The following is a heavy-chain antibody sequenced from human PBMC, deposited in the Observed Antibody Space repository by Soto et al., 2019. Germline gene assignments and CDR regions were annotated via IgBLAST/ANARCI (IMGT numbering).Heavy chain of an antibody. Sequence: QVQLVQSGAEVKKPGASVKVSCKASGYTFTSYDINWVRQATGQGLEWMGWMNPNSGNTGYAQKFQGRVTMTRNTSLSTAYMELSSLRSEDTAVYYCARGADYDFWSGRNYGMDVWGQGTTVTVSS. CDR3: ARGADYDFWSGRNYGMDV. V-gene: IGHV1-8*01. CDR1: GYTFTSYD. J-gene: IGHJ6*02. D-gene: IGHD3-3*01. CDR2: MNPNSGNT.